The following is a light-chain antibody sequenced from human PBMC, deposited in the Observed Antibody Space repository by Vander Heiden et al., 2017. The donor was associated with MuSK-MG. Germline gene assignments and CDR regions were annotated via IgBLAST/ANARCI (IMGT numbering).Light chain of an antibody. CDR1: QSISSW. J-gene: IGKJ2*01. CDR2: DAS. Sequence: DIQMTQSPSTLSASVGDRVTITCRASQSISSWLAWYQQKPGKAPKLLIYDASSLESGVPSRFSGSGYGTEFTLTISSRQPDDFATYYCQQYNSYSRYTFGQGTKLEIK. V-gene: IGKV1-5*01. CDR3: QQYNSYSRYT.